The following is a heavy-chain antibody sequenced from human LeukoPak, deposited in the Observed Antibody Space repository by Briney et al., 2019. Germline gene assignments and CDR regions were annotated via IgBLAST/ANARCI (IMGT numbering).Heavy chain of an antibody. Sequence: PGGSLRLSCAASGFTFSSYAMSWVRQAPGKGLEWVSAISGSGGSTYYADSVKGRFTISRDNSKNTLYLQMNSLRAEDTAVYYCAKDKSMIVVGIYFDYWGQGTLVTVSS. CDR2: ISGSGGST. CDR1: GFTFSSYA. J-gene: IGHJ4*02. V-gene: IGHV3-23*01. CDR3: AKDKSMIVVGIYFDY. D-gene: IGHD3-22*01.